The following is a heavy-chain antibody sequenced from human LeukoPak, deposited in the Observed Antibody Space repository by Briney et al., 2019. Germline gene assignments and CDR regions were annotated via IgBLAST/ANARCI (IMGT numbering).Heavy chain of an antibody. V-gene: IGHV3-30*02. CDR2: ISYDGGED. CDR1: GFTFRSSG. CDR3: TNLDQ. J-gene: IGHJ4*02. Sequence: GGSLRLSCTASGFTFRSSGMHWVRQAPGKGLEWVALISYDGGEDYYADSVKGRFSISRDNFRNTLYLQMSSLRAEDTAVYYCTNLDQWGQGTLVTVSS.